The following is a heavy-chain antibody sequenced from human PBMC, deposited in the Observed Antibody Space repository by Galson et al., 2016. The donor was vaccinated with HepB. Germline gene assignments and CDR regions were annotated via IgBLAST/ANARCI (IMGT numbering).Heavy chain of an antibody. Sequence: SLRLSCAASGLTFSDSYMSWIRQPPGRGLEWVAYISSASATISYADSVRGRFTISRDNRRSLLFLEMNSLRAEDTALYYCANGQKPRGFDYWGQGTLVTGSS. CDR3: ANGQKPRGFDY. D-gene: IGHD3-10*01. V-gene: IGHV3-11*01. CDR2: ISSASATI. CDR1: GLTFSDSY. J-gene: IGHJ4*02.